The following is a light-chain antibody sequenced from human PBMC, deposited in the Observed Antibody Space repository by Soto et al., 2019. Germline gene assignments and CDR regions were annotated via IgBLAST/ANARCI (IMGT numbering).Light chain of an antibody. V-gene: IGKV1-39*01. CDR1: QNIKKF. J-gene: IGKJ4*01. CDR2: ATS. Sequence: DIHMTQSPSSLSASVGDRVTITCRASQNIKKFLNWYQQRPGKAPSALIHATSTLQNGVSSRFSGSGSDTDITLTITSLQPEDFATYFCQQSYSSPLTFGGGTKVEL. CDR3: QQSYSSPLT.